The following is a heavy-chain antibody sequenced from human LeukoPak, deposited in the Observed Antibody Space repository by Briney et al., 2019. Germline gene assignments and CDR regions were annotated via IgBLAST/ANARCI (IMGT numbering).Heavy chain of an antibody. Sequence: VASVKVSCKASGYTFTSYHINWGRQASGQGLECMGWINPNTGDRGSAQRFQGRFTITRNTSISTAYMELSSLRSEDTAVYFCARTTSLTASGYDYWGQGTLVTVSS. CDR3: ARTTSLTASGYDY. V-gene: IGHV1-8*03. CDR1: GYTFTSYH. CDR2: INPNTGDR. D-gene: IGHD4-17*01. J-gene: IGHJ4*02.